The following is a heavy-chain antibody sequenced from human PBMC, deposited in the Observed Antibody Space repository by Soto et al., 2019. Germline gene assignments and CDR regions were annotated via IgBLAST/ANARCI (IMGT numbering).Heavy chain of an antibody. Sequence: QVQLQESGPGLVKPSGTLSLTCAVSGGSISSSNWWSWVRQPPGKGLEWIGEIYHSGSTNYNPSLTLRFTISVHKSKNQFSLTLSSVTAADTAVYYCASPDGWLLSYGMDVWGQGTTVTVAS. J-gene: IGHJ6*02. CDR1: GGSISSSNW. CDR3: ASPDGWLLSYGMDV. D-gene: IGHD3-3*01. CDR2: IYHSGST. V-gene: IGHV4-4*02.